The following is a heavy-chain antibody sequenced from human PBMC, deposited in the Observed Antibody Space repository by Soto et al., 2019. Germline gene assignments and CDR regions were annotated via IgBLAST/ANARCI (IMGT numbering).Heavy chain of an antibody. J-gene: IGHJ4*02. V-gene: IGHV3-15*01. CDR2: IKSKTDGGTT. CDR1: GFTFSNAW. D-gene: IGHD5-12*01. CDR3: TFEVATILNYFDY. Sequence: PGGSLRLSCAASGFTFSNAWMSWVRQAPGKGLEWVGRIKSKTDGGTTDYAAPVKGRFTISRDDSKNTLYLQMNSLKTEDTAVYYCTFEVATILNYFDYWGQGTLVTVSS.